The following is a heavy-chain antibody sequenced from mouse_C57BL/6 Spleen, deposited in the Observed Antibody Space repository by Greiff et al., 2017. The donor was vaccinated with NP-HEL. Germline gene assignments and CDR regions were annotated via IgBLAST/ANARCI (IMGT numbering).Heavy chain of an antibody. CDR1: GYAFSSYW. V-gene: IGHV1-80*01. CDR3: ARGQAAQATWFAY. D-gene: IGHD3-2*02. J-gene: IGHJ3*01. Sequence: QVQLKESGAELVKPGASVKISCKASGYAFSSYWMNWVKQRPGKGLEWIGQIYPGDGDTNYNGKFKGKATLTADKSSSTAYMQLSSLTSEDSAVYFCARGQAAQATWFAYWGQGTLVTVSA. CDR2: IYPGDGDT.